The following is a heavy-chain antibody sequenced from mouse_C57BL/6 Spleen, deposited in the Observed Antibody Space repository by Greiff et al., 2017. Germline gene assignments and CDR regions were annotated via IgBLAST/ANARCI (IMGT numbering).Heavy chain of an antibody. CDR1: GFNIKDYY. CDR3: TTDYYGSSWAY. Sequence: EVKLKQSGAELVRPGASVKLSCTASGFNIKDYYMHWVKQRPEQGLEWIGRIDPEDGDTEYAPKFQGKATMTADTSSNTAYLQLSSLTSEDTAVYYCTTDYYGSSWAYWGQGTLVTVSA. CDR2: IDPEDGDT. D-gene: IGHD1-1*01. V-gene: IGHV14-1*01. J-gene: IGHJ3*01.